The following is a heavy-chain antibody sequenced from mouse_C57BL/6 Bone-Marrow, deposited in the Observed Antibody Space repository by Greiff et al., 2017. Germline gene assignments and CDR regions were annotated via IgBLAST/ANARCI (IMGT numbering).Heavy chain of an antibody. CDR2: IYPRSGNT. D-gene: IGHD3-2*02. J-gene: IGHJ3*01. Sequence: QVQLQQSGAELARPGASVKLSCKASGYTFTSYGISWVKQRTGQGLEWIGEIYPRSGNTYYNEKLKGKAKLTVDKSSSTAYMELRSLTAEDSAVYFGARERMSGDLAYWGQGTLVTVSA. CDR1: GYTFTSYG. CDR3: ARERMSGDLAY. V-gene: IGHV1-81*01.